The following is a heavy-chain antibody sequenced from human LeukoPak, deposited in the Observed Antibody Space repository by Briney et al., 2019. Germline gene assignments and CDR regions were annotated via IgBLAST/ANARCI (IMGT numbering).Heavy chain of an antibody. CDR1: GGSISSYY. V-gene: IGHV4-59*01. J-gene: IGHJ5*02. Sequence: SETLSLTCTVSGGSISSYYWSWIRQPPGKGLEWIGYIYYSGSTSYNPSLKSRVTMSVDTSKKQISLKVRSVTAADTAVYYCARTTEDCSSTSCYQYWFDPWGQGTLVTVSS. CDR2: IYYSGST. D-gene: IGHD2-2*01. CDR3: ARTTEDCSSTSCYQYWFDP.